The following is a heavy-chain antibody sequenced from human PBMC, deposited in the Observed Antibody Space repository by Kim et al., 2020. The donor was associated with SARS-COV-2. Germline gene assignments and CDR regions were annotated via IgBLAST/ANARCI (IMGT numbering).Heavy chain of an antibody. CDR3: ARGPGYSSSWYVARNCLDP. V-gene: IGHV4-34*01. CDR1: GGSFSGYY. D-gene: IGHD6-13*01. CDR2: INHSGST. Sequence: SETLSLTCAVYGGSFSGYYWSWSRQPPGKGLEWIGEINHSGSTNYNPSLKSRVTISVDTSKNQFSLKLSSVTAADTAVYYCARGPGYSSSWYVARNCLDP. J-gene: IGHJ5*02.